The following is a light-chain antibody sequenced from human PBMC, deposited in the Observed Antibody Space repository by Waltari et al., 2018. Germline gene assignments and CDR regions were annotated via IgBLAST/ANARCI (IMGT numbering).Light chain of an antibody. CDR1: SSNIGGGYD. CDR2: GNN. Sequence: QSVLTQPPSVSGAPGQRVTISCSGGSSNIGGGYDVHWYQQLPGRAPKLLIDGNNDRPSGVPDRFSGSKSGTSASLAITGLQAEDEADYYCQSYDYSLSEVFGTGTKLTVL. V-gene: IGLV1-40*01. CDR3: QSYDYSLSEV. J-gene: IGLJ1*01.